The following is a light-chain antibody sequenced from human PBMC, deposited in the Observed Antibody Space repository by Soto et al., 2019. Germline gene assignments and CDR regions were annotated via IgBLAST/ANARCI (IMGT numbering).Light chain of an antibody. CDR2: GAS. J-gene: IGKJ1*01. Sequence: EIVMTQSPATLSVSPGERVTLSCRASQSVSNNLAWYQQKPGQAPRLLIYGASTRATGIPARFSGSGSGTEFTLTISSLQSEDFAVYYCQQYNNWPSVTFGQGTKVEIK. V-gene: IGKV3-15*01. CDR3: QQYNNWPSVT. CDR1: QSVSNN.